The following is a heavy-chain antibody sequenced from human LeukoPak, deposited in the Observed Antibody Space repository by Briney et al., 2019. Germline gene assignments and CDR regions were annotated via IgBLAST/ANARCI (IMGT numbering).Heavy chain of an antibody. V-gene: IGHV4-38-2*02. D-gene: IGHD2-2*01. CDR1: GGSISSYY. CDR2: IYHSGST. CDR3: ARHNYVPAAMVDV. Sequence: SETLSLTCTVSGGSISSYYWGWIRQPPGKGLEWIGSIYHSGSTYYNPSLKSRVTISVDTSKNQFSLKLSSVTAADTAVYYCARHNYVPAAMVDVWGKGTTVTVSS. J-gene: IGHJ6*04.